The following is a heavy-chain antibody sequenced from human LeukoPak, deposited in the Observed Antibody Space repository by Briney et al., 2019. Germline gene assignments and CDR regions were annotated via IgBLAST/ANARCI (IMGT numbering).Heavy chain of an antibody. Sequence: PGGSLRLSCAASGFTFSDYSMEWVRQAPGKGLEWISYISSTSTTIYYADSVRGRFTTSRDNAKNSLYLQMNSLRVDDTAVYYCARDRGYSTFDYWGQGTLVTVSS. V-gene: IGHV3-48*04. CDR3: ARDRGYSTFDY. CDR2: ISSTSTTI. D-gene: IGHD4-23*01. J-gene: IGHJ4*02. CDR1: GFTFSDYS.